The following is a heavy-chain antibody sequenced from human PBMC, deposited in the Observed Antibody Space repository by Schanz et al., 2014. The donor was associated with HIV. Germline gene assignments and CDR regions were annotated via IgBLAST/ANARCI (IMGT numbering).Heavy chain of an antibody. V-gene: IGHV3-30*04. Sequence: QVQLVESGGGVVQPGRSLRLSCAASGFTLSNSAMHWVRQAPGKGLEWVAVVSYDGSNKYYADSVKGRFTISRDNSKNTLYLQMNSLRAEDTAVYYCAKAAVTDYLDYWGQGTLVTVSS. CDR2: VSYDGSNK. D-gene: IGHD2-21*02. CDR1: GFTLSNSA. J-gene: IGHJ4*02. CDR3: AKAAVTDYLDY.